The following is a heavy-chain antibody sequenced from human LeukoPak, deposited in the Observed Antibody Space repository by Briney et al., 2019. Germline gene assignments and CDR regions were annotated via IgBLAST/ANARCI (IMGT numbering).Heavy chain of an antibody. CDR2: ISDDGRST. CDR3: AKRVPYSSSSVYFDY. V-gene: IGHV3-23*01. Sequence: GSLRLSCAASGFTFSNYCMTWVRQAPGKGLEWVSAISDDGRSTYYADSVKGRFTISKDNSKKTLSLQMNNLRAEDTAVYYCAKRVPYSSSSVYFDYWGQGTLVTVSS. J-gene: IGHJ4*02. D-gene: IGHD6-6*01. CDR1: GFTFSNYC.